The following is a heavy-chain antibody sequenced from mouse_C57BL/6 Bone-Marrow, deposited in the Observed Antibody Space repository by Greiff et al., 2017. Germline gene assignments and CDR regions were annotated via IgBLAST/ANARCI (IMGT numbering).Heavy chain of an antibody. CDR3: ARRANWDTVFDY. D-gene: IGHD4-1*01. J-gene: IGHJ2*01. Sequence: QVQLQQSGAELVKPGASVKISCKASGYAFSSYWMNWVKQRPGKGLEWIGQIYPGDGDTNYNGKFKGKATLTADKSSSTAYMQLSSLTSEDSAVYVCARRANWDTVFDYWGQGTTLTVSS. CDR2: IYPGDGDT. CDR1: GYAFSSYW. V-gene: IGHV1-80*01.